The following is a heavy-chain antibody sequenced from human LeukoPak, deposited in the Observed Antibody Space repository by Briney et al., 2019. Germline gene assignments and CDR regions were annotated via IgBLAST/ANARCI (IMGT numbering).Heavy chain of an antibody. CDR2: INAGNGNT. V-gene: IGHV1-3*01. D-gene: IGHD3-22*01. J-gene: IGHJ4*02. CDR3: ARSEANYYDSSGYAAFDY. Sequence: ASVKVSCKASGYTFISYAMHWVRQAPGQRLEWMGWINAGNGNTKFSQKFQGRVTITRDTSASTAYMELSSLRSEDTAVYYCARSEANYYDSSGYAAFDYWGQGTLVTVSS. CDR1: GYTFISYA.